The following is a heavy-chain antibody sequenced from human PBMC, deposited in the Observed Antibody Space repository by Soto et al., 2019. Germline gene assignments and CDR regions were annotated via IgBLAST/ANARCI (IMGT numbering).Heavy chain of an antibody. CDR1: GYTFTSYG. CDR3: ARVIASAADFDY. D-gene: IGHD6-13*01. V-gene: IGHV1-18*01. J-gene: IGHJ4*02. Sequence: QVQLVQSGAEGKKPGASVKVSCKASGYTFTSYGLSWVRQAPGQGLEWMGWISAYNRNTNYAQKLQGRVTMTTDTPTSTAYMELRSLRSDDTAVFYCARVIASAADFDYWGQGTLVTVSS. CDR2: ISAYNRNT.